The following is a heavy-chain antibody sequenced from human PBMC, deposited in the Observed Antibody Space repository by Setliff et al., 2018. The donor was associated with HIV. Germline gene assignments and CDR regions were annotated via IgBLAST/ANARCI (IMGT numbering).Heavy chain of an antibody. CDR3: ARVFWYGLPQIYYYMDV. CDR1: GGSISSGSYY. J-gene: IGHJ6*03. Sequence: SETLSLTCTVSGGSISSGSYYWSWIRQPAGKGLEWIGHIYTSGSTNFNPSLKSRFTLSRDNAKNSLYLQMNSLRAEDTAVYYCARVFWYGLPQIYYYMDVWGKGTTVTVSS. D-gene: IGHD2-8*02. V-gene: IGHV4-61*09. CDR2: IYTSGST.